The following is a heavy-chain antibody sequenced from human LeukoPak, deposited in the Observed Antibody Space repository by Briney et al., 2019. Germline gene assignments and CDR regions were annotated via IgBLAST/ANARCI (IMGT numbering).Heavy chain of an antibody. J-gene: IGHJ4*02. CDR2: IIPILGIA. CDR3: ARERRGYYSTVY. CDR1: GGTVSSYA. V-gene: IGHV1-69*04. Sequence: SVKVSCTASGGTVSSYAISWVRQAPGQGLEWMGRIIPILGIANYAQKFQGRVTITADKSTSTAYMERSSLRSEDTAVYYCARERRGYYSTVYWGQGTLVTVSS. D-gene: IGHD3-22*01.